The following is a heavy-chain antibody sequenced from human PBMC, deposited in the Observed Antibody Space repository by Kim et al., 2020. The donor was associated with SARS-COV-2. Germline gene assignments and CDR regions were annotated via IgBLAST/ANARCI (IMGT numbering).Heavy chain of an antibody. CDR1: GGSISSSSYY. Sequence: SETLSLTCTVSGGSISSSSYYWGWIRQPPGKGLEWIGSIYYSGSTYYNPSLKSRVTISVDTSKNQFSLKLSSVTAADTAVYYCARHDPRGKSLRFFDPDYGDSRFDYWGQGTLVTVSS. CDR2: IYYSGST. V-gene: IGHV4-39*01. J-gene: IGHJ4*02. CDR3: ARHDPRGKSLRFFDPDYGDSRFDY. D-gene: IGHD4-17*01.